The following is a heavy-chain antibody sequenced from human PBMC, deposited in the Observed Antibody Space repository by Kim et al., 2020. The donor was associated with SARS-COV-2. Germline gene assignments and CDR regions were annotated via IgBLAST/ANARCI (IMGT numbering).Heavy chain of an antibody. D-gene: IGHD3-9*01. J-gene: IGHJ4*02. Sequence: GGSLRLSCAASGFTFSSYAMSWVRQAPGKGLEWVSAISGSGGSTYYADSVKGRFTISRDNSKNTLYLQMNSLRAEDTAVYYCAKVLWGVGDILAGWNYWGQGTLVTVST. CDR3: AKVLWGVGDILAGWNY. V-gene: IGHV3-23*01. CDR1: GFTFSSYA. CDR2: ISGSGGST.